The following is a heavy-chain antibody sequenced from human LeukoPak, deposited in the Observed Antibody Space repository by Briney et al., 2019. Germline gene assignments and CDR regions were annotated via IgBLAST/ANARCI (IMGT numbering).Heavy chain of an antibody. CDR3: AREKNVRGGYGGYFDY. CDR1: GFTFSSYA. CDR2: ISFDGASK. D-gene: IGHD5-12*01. J-gene: IGHJ4*02. Sequence: GRSLRLSCAASGFTFSSYAIHWVRQAPGKGLEWVAVISFDGASKYYPDSVKGQFTISRDNSKNTLYLQMSSLRAEDTAVYFCAREKNVRGGYGGYFDYWGQGTLVTVSS. V-gene: IGHV3-30-3*01.